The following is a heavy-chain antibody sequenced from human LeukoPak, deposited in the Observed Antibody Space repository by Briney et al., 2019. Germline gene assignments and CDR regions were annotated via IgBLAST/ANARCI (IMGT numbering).Heavy chain of an antibody. CDR3: ARRDCSSTSCYHNWFDP. J-gene: IGHJ5*02. D-gene: IGHD2-2*01. CDR1: GGSISTSSYY. Sequence: SETLSLTCTVSGGSISTSSYYWGWVRQPPGKGLEWIGNIFYSGSTYYSPSLKSRVTISLDTSRNQFSLKLSSVTAADTAVYYCARRDCSSTSCYHNWFDPWGQGTLVTVSS. CDR2: IFYSGST. V-gene: IGHV4-39*01.